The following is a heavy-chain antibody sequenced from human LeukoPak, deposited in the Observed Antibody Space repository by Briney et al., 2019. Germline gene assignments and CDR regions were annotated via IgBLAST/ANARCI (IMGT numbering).Heavy chain of an antibody. CDR1: GFTFSSYS. Sequence: LGGSLRLSCAASGFTFSSYSMNWVRQAPGKGLEWVSYVSKSDSTIYYADSVKGRFTISRDNAKNSLYLQMNSLRAEDTAVYYCARDSGYGKYNWFDPWGQGTLVTVSS. CDR3: ARDSGYGKYNWFDP. D-gene: IGHD3-22*01. CDR2: VSKSDSTI. J-gene: IGHJ5*02. V-gene: IGHV3-48*04.